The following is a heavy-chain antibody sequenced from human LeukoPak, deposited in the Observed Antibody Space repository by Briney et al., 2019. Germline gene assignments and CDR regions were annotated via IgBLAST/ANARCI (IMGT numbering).Heavy chain of an antibody. CDR1: GYSFTSYW. Sequence: GESPKISCKGSGYSFTSYWIGWVRQMPGKGLEWMGIIYPGDSDTRYSPSFQGQVTISADKSISTAYLQWSSLKASDTAMYYCARFLEDCSSTSCYRHLDVWGKGTTVTVSS. J-gene: IGHJ6*04. D-gene: IGHD2-2*02. CDR2: IYPGDSDT. V-gene: IGHV5-51*01. CDR3: ARFLEDCSSTSCYRHLDV.